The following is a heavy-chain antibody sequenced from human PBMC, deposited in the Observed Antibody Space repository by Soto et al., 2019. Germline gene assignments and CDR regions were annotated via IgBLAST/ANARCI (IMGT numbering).Heavy chain of an antibody. CDR1: GFTFSSYS. CDR3: ARDSTVTTPPDY. V-gene: IGHV3-48*01. J-gene: IGHJ4*02. Sequence: EVQLVESGGGLVQPGGSLRLSCAASGFTFSSYSMNWVRRAPGKGLEWVSYISSSSSTIYYADSVKGRFTISRDNAKNSLYLQLNSLRAEDTALYYSARDSTVTTPPDYWGQGNLVTDSS. CDR2: ISSSSSTI. D-gene: IGHD4-17*01.